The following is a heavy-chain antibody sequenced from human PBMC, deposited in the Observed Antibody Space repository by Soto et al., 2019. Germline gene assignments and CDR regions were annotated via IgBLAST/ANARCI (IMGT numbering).Heavy chain of an antibody. D-gene: IGHD4-4*01. CDR1: GGTFSTYT. J-gene: IGHJ5*02. CDR2: IIPIIGII. V-gene: IGHV1-69*02. CDR3: AGDPDSHYNDSHASSYP. Sequence: SVKVSCKASGGTFSTYTITWVRQAPGQVLEWMGRIIPIIGIINYAQKFQGRVTISADKFTGTAYMELTGLRSDDTAVYYCAGDPDSHYNDSHASSYPWGQGTLVTVSS.